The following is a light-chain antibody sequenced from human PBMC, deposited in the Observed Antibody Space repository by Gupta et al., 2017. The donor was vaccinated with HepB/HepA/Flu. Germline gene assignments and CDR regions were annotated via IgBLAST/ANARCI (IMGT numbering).Light chain of an antibody. V-gene: IGLV3-21*03. Sequence: SSVLTQPPSVSVAPGTTARSTCGGNNIGSKSVHWYPQTPGQAPVLVFYDDSNRPSGTPERFSGSNSGTTATLTISRVEAGDEADYYCQVWDRSSDNWVFGGGTKLTVL. CDR1: NIGSKS. CDR2: DDS. CDR3: QVWDRSSDNWV. J-gene: IGLJ3*02.